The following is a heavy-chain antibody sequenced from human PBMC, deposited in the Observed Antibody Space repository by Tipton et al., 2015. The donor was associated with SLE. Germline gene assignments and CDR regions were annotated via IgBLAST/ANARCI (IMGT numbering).Heavy chain of an antibody. CDR2: IWYDGSNK. CDR3: ARIYCSSTSCYGYGMDV. J-gene: IGHJ6*02. D-gene: IGHD2-2*01. Sequence: SLRLSCAASGFTFSSYGMHWVRQAPGKGLEWVAVIWYDGSNKYYADSVKGRFTISRDNSKNTLYLQMNSLRAEDTAVYYCARIYCSSTSCYGYGMDVWGQGTTVTVSS. CDR1: GFTFSSYG. V-gene: IGHV3-33*08.